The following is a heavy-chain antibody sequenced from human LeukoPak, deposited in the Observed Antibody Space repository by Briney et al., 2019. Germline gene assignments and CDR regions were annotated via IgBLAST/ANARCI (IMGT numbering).Heavy chain of an antibody. D-gene: IGHD3-10*01. V-gene: IGHV4-4*07. J-gene: IGHJ4*02. Sequence: SETLSLTCTVSGGSISSYYWSWIRQPAGKGLEWIGRIYTSGSTNYNPSLKSRVTMSVDTSKNQFSLKLSSVTAADTAVYYCARTANYYGSGSYSFDYWGQGTLVTVSS. CDR3: ARTANYYGSGSYSFDY. CDR2: IYTSGST. CDR1: GGSISSYY.